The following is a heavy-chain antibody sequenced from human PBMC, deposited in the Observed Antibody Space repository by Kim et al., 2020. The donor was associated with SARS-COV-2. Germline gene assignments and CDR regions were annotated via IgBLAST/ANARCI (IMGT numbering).Heavy chain of an antibody. CDR1: GGSISSSNW. V-gene: IGHV4-4*02. D-gene: IGHD4-17*01. Sequence: SETLSLTCAVSGGSISSSNWWSWVRQPPGKGLEWIGEIYHSGSTNYNPSLKSRVTISVDKSKNQFSLKLSSVTAADTAVYYCARDYYGENNWFDPWGQGTLVTVSS. CDR3: ARDYYGENNWFDP. J-gene: IGHJ5*02. CDR2: IYHSGST.